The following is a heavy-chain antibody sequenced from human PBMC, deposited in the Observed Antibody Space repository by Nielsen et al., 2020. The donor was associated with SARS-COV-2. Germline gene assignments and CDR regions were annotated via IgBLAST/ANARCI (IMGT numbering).Heavy chain of an antibody. V-gene: IGHV4-34*01. CDR3: ARDRTSNGDYGEGDY. Sequence: SETLSLTCAVYGGSFSGYCWSWIRQPPGKGLEWIGEINHSGSTNYNPSLKSRVTISVDTSKNQFSLKLSSVTAADTAVYYCARDRTSNGDYGEGDYWGQGLLVTVSS. J-gene: IGHJ4*02. D-gene: IGHD4-17*01. CDR2: INHSGST. CDR1: GGSFSGYC.